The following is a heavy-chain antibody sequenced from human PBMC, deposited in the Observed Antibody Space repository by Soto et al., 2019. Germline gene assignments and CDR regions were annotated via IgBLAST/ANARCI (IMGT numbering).Heavy chain of an antibody. J-gene: IGHJ4*02. Sequence: PSETLSLTCAVYGGSFSGYYWSWIRQPPGKGLEWIGEINHSGSTNYNPSLKSRVTISVDTSKNQFSLKLSSVTASDTAVYYCARLPWSCWARFPLGEFDYLCQGTLVTVSA. D-gene: IGHD3-3*01. V-gene: IGHV4-34*01. CDR1: GGSFSGYY. CDR2: INHSGST. CDR3: ARLPWSCWARFPLGEFDY.